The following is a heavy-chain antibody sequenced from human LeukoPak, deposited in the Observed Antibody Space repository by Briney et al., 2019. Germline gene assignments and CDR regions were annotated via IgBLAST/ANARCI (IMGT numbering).Heavy chain of an antibody. D-gene: IGHD5-12*01. CDR3: AGEPGGYDSAFDY. Sequence: ASVKVSCKAAGYTFSSYDINWVRQAPGQGLEWMGWMNPSSGNTGYTQKFQGRVTMTRDTSISTAYMELSSLRSEDTAVYYCAGEPGGYDSAFDYWGQGTLVTVSS. V-gene: IGHV1-8*01. CDR2: MNPSSGNT. J-gene: IGHJ4*02. CDR1: GYTFSSYD.